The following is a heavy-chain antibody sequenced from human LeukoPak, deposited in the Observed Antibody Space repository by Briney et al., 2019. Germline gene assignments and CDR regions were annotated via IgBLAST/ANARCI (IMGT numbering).Heavy chain of an antibody. V-gene: IGHV4-39*01. CDR2: IYYSGST. Sequence: SETLSLTCTVSGGSISSSSYYWGWIRQPPGKGLEWIGNIYYSGSTYYNPSLKSRVTISVDTSKNQFSLNLSSVTAADTAVYYCARQKYYDTSGYAIDYWGQGTLVTVSS. CDR1: GGSISSSSYY. CDR3: ARQKYYDTSGYAIDY. J-gene: IGHJ4*02. D-gene: IGHD3-22*01.